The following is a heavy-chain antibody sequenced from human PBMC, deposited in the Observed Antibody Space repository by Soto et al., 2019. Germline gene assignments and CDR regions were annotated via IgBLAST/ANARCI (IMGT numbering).Heavy chain of an antibody. Sequence: GGSLRLSCAASGFTFSDNGMPSVRQAPGKRLEWVAVIWYDGSNKYYADSVKGRFTISRDNSKNTVHLQMNSLRAEDTAVYYCARDDIPGIAVATYGLDVWGQGTTVTVSS. CDR2: IWYDGSNK. V-gene: IGHV3-33*01. D-gene: IGHD6-19*01. CDR3: ARDDIPGIAVATYGLDV. CDR1: GFTFSDNG. J-gene: IGHJ6*02.